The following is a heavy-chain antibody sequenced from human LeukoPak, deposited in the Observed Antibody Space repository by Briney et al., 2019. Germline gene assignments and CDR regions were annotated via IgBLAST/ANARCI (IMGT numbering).Heavy chain of an antibody. Sequence: PSETLSLTCTVSGGSISSYYWSWIRQPAGKGLEWLGRINTRGSTNYIPSLKSRITMSVDTSKNQFSLKLNSVTAADTAVYYCARGPSFSGYDPPGDYWGQGTLVTVSS. CDR3: ARGPSFSGYDPPGDY. V-gene: IGHV4-4*07. CDR1: GGSISSYY. CDR2: INTRGST. J-gene: IGHJ4*02. D-gene: IGHD5-12*01.